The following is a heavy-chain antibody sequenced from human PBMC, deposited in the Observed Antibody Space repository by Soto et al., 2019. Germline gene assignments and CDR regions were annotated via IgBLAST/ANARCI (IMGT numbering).Heavy chain of an antibody. V-gene: IGHV1-18*01. Sequence: ASVKVSCKASGYTFTSYGISWVRQAPGQGLEWMGWISAYNGNTNYAQKLQGRVTMTTDTSTSTAYMELRSLRSDDTAVYYCARESYYGSGVHKYYYYGMDFWGQGTTVTVSS. CDR1: GYTFTSYG. D-gene: IGHD3-10*01. CDR2: ISAYNGNT. J-gene: IGHJ6*02. CDR3: ARESYYGSGVHKYYYYGMDF.